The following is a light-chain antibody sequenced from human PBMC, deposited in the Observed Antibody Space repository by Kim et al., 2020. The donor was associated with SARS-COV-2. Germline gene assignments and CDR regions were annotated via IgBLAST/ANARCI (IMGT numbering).Light chain of an antibody. CDR2: DNN. J-gene: IGLJ2*01. V-gene: IGLV1-51*01. CDR3: GTWDSSLSAYVV. CDR1: SSNIGNNY. Sequence: QKVTISCSGSSSNIGNNYVSWYQQLPGTAPKLLIYDNNKRPSGIPDRFSGSKSGTSATLGITGLQTGDEADYYCGTWDSSLSAYVVFGGGTKVTVL.